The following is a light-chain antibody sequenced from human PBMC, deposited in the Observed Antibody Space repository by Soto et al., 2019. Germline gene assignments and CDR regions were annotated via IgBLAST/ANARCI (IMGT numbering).Light chain of an antibody. CDR1: SSDVGGFIY. Sequence: QSVLTQPASVSGSPGQSITISCTGTSSDVGGFIYVSWYQHHPGKVPKLMIYEVSNRPSGVSDRFSGSKSGNTASLTISGLQAEDEGDYYCSSYTSSSTYVFGTGTKVTVL. J-gene: IGLJ1*01. CDR3: SSYTSSSTYV. CDR2: EVS. V-gene: IGLV2-14*01.